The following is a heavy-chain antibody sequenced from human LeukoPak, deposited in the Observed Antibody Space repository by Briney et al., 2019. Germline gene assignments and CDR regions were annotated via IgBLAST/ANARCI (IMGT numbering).Heavy chain of an antibody. D-gene: IGHD5-12*01. CDR1: GFAFQTYA. CDR3: PKFFRRVATLWEYYDC. J-gene: IGHJ4*02. V-gene: IGHV3-23*01. CDR2: ISGSGGHT. Sequence: GGSLRLSCATSGFAFQTYALSWVRQAPGKGLEWVSTISGSGGHTYHADSVKGRFTISRDNSRDTLYLQMNSLRAEDTAVYYCPKFFRRVATLWEYYDCWGQGTLVTVSS.